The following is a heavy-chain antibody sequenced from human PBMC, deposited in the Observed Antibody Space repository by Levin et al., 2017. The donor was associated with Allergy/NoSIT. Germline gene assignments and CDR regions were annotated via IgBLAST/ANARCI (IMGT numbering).Heavy chain of an antibody. D-gene: IGHD5-24*01. V-gene: IGHV1-46*01. CDR2: INPSGGST. J-gene: IGHJ4*02. CDR3: ARVSAGGKRWLGFDY. CDR1: GYTFTSYY. Sequence: GESLKISCKASGYTFTSYYMHWVRQAPGQGLEWMGIINPSGGSTSYAQKFQGRVTMTRDTSTSTVYMELSSLRSEDTAVYYCARVSAGGKRWLGFDYWGQGTLVTVSS.